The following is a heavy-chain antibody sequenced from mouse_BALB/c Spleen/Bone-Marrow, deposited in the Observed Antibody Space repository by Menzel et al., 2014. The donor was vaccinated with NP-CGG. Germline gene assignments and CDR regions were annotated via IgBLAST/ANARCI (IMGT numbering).Heavy chain of an antibody. V-gene: IGHV5-6-3*01. CDR3: ARDYYGSSYAMDY. Sequence: VQLQQSGGGLVQPGGSLKLSCAASGFTFSSYGMSWVRQTPDKRLELVATINSNGGSTYYPDSVKGRFTISRDNAKNTLYPQMSSLKSEDTAMYYCARDYYGSSYAMDYWGQGTSVTVSS. J-gene: IGHJ4*01. CDR1: GFTFSSYG. D-gene: IGHD1-1*01. CDR2: INSNGGST.